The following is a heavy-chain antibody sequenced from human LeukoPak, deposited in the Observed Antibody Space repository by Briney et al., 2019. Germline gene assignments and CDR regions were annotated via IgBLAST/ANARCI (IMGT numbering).Heavy chain of an antibody. V-gene: IGHV1-18*01. J-gene: IGHJ4*02. CDR3: ARAGIQLWLSDY. D-gene: IGHD5-18*01. Sequence: ASVKVSCKASGYTFTSYGISWVRQAPGQGLEGMGWISAYNGNTNHAQKLQGRVTMTTDTSTSTAYMELRSLRSDDTAVYYCARAGIQLWLSDYWGQGTLVSVSS. CDR1: GYTFTSYG. CDR2: ISAYNGNT.